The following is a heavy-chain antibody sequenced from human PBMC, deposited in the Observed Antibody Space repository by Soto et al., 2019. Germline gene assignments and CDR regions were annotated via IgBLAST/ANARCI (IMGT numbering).Heavy chain of an antibody. CDR2: ISSSSSYI. CDR1: GFTFSHYS. Sequence: PGGSPRLSCAASGFTFSHYSMNCFGQAPKKVLEWVSSISSSSSYISYADSVKGRFTISRDNAKNSLYLQMNSLRAEDTAVYYCVRVVDSYDHNNYYGMDVWGPRTTVTVSS. CDR3: VRVVDSYDHNNYYGMDV. J-gene: IGHJ6*02. D-gene: IGHD3-22*01. V-gene: IGHV3-21*01.